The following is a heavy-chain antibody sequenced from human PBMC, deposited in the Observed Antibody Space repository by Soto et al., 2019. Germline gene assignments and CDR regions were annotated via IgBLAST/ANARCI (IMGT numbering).Heavy chain of an antibody. CDR2: IYYSGST. J-gene: IGHJ6*02. V-gene: IGHV4-31*03. CDR3: ARGGVGWNLYGYYYYGMDV. Sequence: PSETLSLTCTVSGGSISSGGYYWSWIRQHPGKGLEWIGYIYYSGSTYYNPSLKSRVTISVDSSKNQFSLKLSSVTAADTAVYYCARGGVGWNLYGYYYYGMDVWGQGTTVTVS. CDR1: GGSISSGGYY. D-gene: IGHD1-1*01.